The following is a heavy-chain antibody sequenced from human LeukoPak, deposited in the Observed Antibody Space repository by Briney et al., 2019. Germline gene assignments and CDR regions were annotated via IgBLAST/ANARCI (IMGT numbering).Heavy chain of an antibody. CDR1: GFTFSNYW. Sequence: GGSLRLSCVASGFTFSNYWMNWVRQAPGKGLEWVANIKQDGSEKYYVDSVKGRFTISRDNTKNTLYLQMNSLRAEDTAVYYCAKDYGPATARLFDYWGQGTLVTVSS. J-gene: IGHJ4*02. V-gene: IGHV3-7*01. CDR2: IKQDGSEK. CDR3: AKDYGPATARLFDY. D-gene: IGHD2-21*02.